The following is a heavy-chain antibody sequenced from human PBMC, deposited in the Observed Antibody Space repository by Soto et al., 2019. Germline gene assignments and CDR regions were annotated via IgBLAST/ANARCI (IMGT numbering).Heavy chain of an antibody. CDR2: INHGGIS. CDR3: ARGRSGYSSSWRFDP. D-gene: IGHD6-13*01. J-gene: IGHJ5*02. CDR1: SGSFSGYY. V-gene: IGHV4-34*01. Sequence: SETLSLTCAVYSGSFSGYYWSWIRQPPGKGLEWIGEINHGGISNYNPSLKSRVTISVDTSKSQISLNMNSLTAADTAMYHCARGRSGYSSSWRFDPWGQGTLVTVSS.